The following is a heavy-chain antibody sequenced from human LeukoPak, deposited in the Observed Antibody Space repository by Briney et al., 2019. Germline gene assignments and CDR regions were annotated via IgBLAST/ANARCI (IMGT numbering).Heavy chain of an antibody. CDR2: INPSGGST. Sequence: ASVKVSCKASGYTFTSYYMHWVRQAPGQGLEWMGIINPSGGSTSYAQKFQGRVTMTRNTSISTAYMELSSLRSEDAAVYYCAKRIYGYYYYYGMDVWGQGTTVTVSS. J-gene: IGHJ6*02. V-gene: IGHV1-46*01. CDR1: GYTFTSYY. CDR3: AKRIYGYYYYYGMDV. D-gene: IGHD2/OR15-2a*01.